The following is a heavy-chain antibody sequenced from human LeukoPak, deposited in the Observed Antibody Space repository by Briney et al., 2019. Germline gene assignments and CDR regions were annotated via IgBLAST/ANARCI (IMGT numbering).Heavy chain of an antibody. J-gene: IGHJ4*02. D-gene: IGHD4-23*01. CDR2: INPNSGGT. CDR3: AREDYGGNAYFDY. V-gene: IGHV1-2*02. CDR1: GYTFTGYY. Sequence: ASVKVSCKASGYTFTGYYMHWVRQAPGHGLEWMGWINPNSGGTNYAQKFQGRVTMTRDTSISTAYMELSRLRSDDTAVYYCAREDYGGNAYFDYWGQGTLVTVSS.